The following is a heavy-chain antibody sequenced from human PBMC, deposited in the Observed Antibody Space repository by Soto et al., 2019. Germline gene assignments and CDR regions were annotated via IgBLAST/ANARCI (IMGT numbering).Heavy chain of an antibody. V-gene: IGHV1-8*01. CDR1: GYTFTSYD. Sequence: ASVKVSCKASGYTFTSYDINWVRQATGQGLEWMGWMNPNSGNTGYAQKFQGRVTMTRNTSISTAYMELSSLRSEDTAVYYCARGRRGEWSYDFWSGYSAWGQGTLVTVSS. J-gene: IGHJ5*02. D-gene: IGHD3-3*01. CDR3: ARGRRGEWSYDFWSGYSA. CDR2: MNPNSGNT.